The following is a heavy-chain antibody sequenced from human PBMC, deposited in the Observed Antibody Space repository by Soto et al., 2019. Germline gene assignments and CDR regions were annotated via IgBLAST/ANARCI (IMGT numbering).Heavy chain of an antibody. V-gene: IGHV1-18*01. D-gene: IGHD3-3*01. J-gene: IGHJ4*02. CDR3: ARDPDYDVWSGAPFPVAC. Sequence: QVQLVQSGAEVKKPGASVKVSCKASGYTFTSYGISWVRQAPGRGLEWMGWISVYNGNTNYAQKLQGRDTMTTDTSTSTSDVELRSLGSDDAAVYYCARDPDYDVWSGAPFPVACWGQGTLVTVSS. CDR2: ISVYNGNT. CDR1: GYTFTSYG.